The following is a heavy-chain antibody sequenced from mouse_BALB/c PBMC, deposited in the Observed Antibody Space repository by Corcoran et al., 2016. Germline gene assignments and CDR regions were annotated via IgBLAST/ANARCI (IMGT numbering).Heavy chain of an antibody. V-gene: IGHV14-3*02. J-gene: IGHJ1*01. Sequence: EVQLQQSGAELVKPGASVKLSCTASGFNIKDTYMHWVKQRPEQGLEWIGRIDPANGNTKYDPKFQGKATITADTSSNTAYLQLSRLTSEDTAVYYCARREVITTDWYFDVWGAGTTVTVSS. CDR1: GFNIKDTY. CDR3: ARREVITTDWYFDV. CDR2: IDPANGNT. D-gene: IGHD1-1*01.